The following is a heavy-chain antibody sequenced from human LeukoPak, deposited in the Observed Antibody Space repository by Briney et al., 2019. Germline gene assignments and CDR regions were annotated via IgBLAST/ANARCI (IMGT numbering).Heavy chain of an antibody. CDR2: INPSGGST. Sequence: ASVKVSCKASGYTFTSYYMHWVRQAPGQGLEWMGIINPSGGSTSYAQKFQGRVTMTRDTSASTVYMELSSLRSEDTAVYYCARVWMGADDAFDIWGQGTMVTVSS. D-gene: IGHD1-26*01. CDR3: ARVWMGADDAFDI. J-gene: IGHJ3*02. V-gene: IGHV1-46*01. CDR1: GYTFTSYY.